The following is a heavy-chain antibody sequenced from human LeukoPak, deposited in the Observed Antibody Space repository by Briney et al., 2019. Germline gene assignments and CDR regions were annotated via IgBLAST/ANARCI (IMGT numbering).Heavy chain of an antibody. D-gene: IGHD3-10*01. V-gene: IGHV4-4*09. CDR3: ARPSATPAGSYYYYLYLHV. J-gene: IGHJ6*03. CDR2: IHSSGST. Sequence: SETLSLTCSVSGGSLSGHYWNWLRQPPGKGLEWIGYIHSSGSTDYNPSLRSGVTLSVDTSKNPVSLNLTSVTAAGTAVYYCARPSATPAGSYYYYLYLHVWGKGTTVTVSS. CDR1: GGSLSGHY.